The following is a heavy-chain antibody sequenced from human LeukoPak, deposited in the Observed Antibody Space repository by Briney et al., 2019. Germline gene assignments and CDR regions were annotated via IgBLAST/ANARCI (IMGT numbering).Heavy chain of an antibody. J-gene: IGHJ4*02. CDR1: GYTFTSYG. Sequence: ASVKLSCKASGYTFTSYGISWVRQAPGQGLEWMGWISAYNGNTNYAQKLQGRVTMTTDTSTSTAYMELRSLRSDDTAVYYCARDGLGYCSSTSCLVGGFDYWGQGTLVTVSS. V-gene: IGHV1-18*01. D-gene: IGHD2-2*01. CDR2: ISAYNGNT. CDR3: ARDGLGYCSSTSCLVGGFDY.